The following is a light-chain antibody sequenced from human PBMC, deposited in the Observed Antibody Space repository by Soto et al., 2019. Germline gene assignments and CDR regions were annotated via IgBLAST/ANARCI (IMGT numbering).Light chain of an antibody. Sequence: QSVLTQPPSVSAAPGQKVIISCSGSSSNIGNNYVSWYQQLPGTAPKLLIYENNKRPAGIPDRFSGSKSGTSATLGITGLQTGDEADYYCGTWDSSLSAYVFGTGTKVTVL. CDR1: SSNIGNNY. CDR3: GTWDSSLSAYV. V-gene: IGLV1-51*02. J-gene: IGLJ1*01. CDR2: ENN.